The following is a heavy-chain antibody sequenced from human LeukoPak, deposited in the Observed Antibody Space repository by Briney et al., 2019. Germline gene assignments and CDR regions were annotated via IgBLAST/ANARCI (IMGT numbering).Heavy chain of an antibody. J-gene: IGHJ6*03. Sequence: SETLSLTCAVYGGSFSGYYWSWIRQPPGKGLEWIGEINHSGSTNYNPSLKSRVTISVVTSKNQFSLKLSSVTAADTAVYYCARELGIVYYYMDVWGKGTTVTVSS. CDR3: ARELGIVYYYMDV. V-gene: IGHV4-34*01. D-gene: IGHD7-27*01. CDR2: INHSGST. CDR1: GGSFSGYY.